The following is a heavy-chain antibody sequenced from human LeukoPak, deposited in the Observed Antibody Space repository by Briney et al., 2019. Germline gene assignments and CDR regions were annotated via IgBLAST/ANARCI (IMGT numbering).Heavy chain of an antibody. D-gene: IGHD3-10*01. CDR2: IYYSGST. V-gene: IGHV4-39*01. Sequence: SETLSLTCTVSGGSISSSSYYWGWIRQPPGKGLEWIGSIYYSGSTYYNPSLKSRVTISVDTSKTQFSLKLSSVTAADTAVYYCARRGGDRGYYGSGRPIDYWGQGTLVTVSS. CDR1: GGSISSSSYY. J-gene: IGHJ4*02. CDR3: ARRGGDRGYYGSGRPIDY.